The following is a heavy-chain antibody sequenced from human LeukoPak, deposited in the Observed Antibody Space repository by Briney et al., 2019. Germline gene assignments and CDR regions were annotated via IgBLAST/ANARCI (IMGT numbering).Heavy chain of an antibody. CDR2: IYHSGST. V-gene: IGHV4-38-2*02. CDR3: ARVDTAMAGWFDP. CDR1: GYSISSGYY. J-gene: IGHJ5*02. D-gene: IGHD5-18*01. Sequence: SETLSLTCTVSGYSISSGYYWGWIRQPPGKGLEWIGSIYHSGSTYYNPSLKSRVTISVDTSKNQFSLKLSSVTAADTAVYYCARVDTAMAGWFDPWGQGTLVTVSS.